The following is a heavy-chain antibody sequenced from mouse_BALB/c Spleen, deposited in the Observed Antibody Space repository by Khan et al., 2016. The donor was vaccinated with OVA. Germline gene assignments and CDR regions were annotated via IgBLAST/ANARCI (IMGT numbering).Heavy chain of an antibody. CDR2: ISYSGST. CDR3: ASPARLSY. V-gene: IGHV3-2*02. CDR1: GYSITRGYG. J-gene: IGHJ2*01. Sequence: VQLQESGPGLVKPSQSLSLTCTVTGYSITRGYGWNWIRQFPGNKLEWMGYISYSGSTNYNPSIKSRITMTRDKYKNQYFLQWNSVTTEDTATYCCASPARLSYWRHCPTLTVSS. D-gene: IGHD6-1*01.